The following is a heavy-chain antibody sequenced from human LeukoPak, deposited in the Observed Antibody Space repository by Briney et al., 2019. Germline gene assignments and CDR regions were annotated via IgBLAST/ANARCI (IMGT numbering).Heavy chain of an antibody. J-gene: IGHJ6*02. CDR2: INPSGGST. V-gene: IGHV1-46*01. CDR1: GYTLTSYY. Sequence: ASVKVSCKASGYTLTSYYLHWVRPAPGQGLEWVAIINPSGGSTSHAQKFQGRVTMTRDTSASTVYMELSSLRSEDTAVYYCASVYKYGMDVWGQGTTVTVSS. CDR3: ASVYKYGMDV.